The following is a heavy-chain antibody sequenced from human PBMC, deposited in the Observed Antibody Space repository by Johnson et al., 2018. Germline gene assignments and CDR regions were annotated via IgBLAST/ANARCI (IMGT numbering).Heavy chain of an antibody. CDR1: GFTVSSNY. D-gene: IGHD4-17*01. V-gene: IGHV3-13*01. J-gene: IGHJ6*02. Sequence: EVQLVETGGGLIQXGGSXRLXCAASGFTVSSNYMSWVRQAPGKGLEWVSVIGTAGDTYYPGSGKGRFTISRENAKNSLYLQMNSLRAEDTAVYYCARVETTVTTYGMDVWGQGTAVTVSS. CDR2: IGTAGDT. CDR3: ARVETTVTTYGMDV.